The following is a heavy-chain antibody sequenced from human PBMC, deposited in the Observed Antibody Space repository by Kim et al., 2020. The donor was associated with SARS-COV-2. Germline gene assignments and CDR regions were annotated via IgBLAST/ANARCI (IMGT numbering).Heavy chain of an antibody. CDR1: GYTFTSYA. J-gene: IGHJ4*02. CDR3: ARDQRLTTIFGVVIVGPDYFDY. CDR2: INTNTGNP. D-gene: IGHD3-3*01. V-gene: IGHV7-4-1*02. Sequence: ASVKVSCKASGYTFTSYAMNWVRQAPGLGLEWMGWINTNTGNPTYAQGFTGRFVFSLDTSVSTAYLQISSLKAEDTAVYYCARDQRLTTIFGVVIVGPDYFDYWGQGTLVTVSS.